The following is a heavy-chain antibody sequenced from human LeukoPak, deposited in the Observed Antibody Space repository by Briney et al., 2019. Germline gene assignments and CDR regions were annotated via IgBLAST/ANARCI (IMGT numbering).Heavy chain of an antibody. J-gene: IGHJ4*02. Sequence: ASVKVSCKASGYTFTGYYMHWVRHAPGQGLEWIGWINPNSGGTNYAQKFQGRVTMTRDTSISTAYMELSRLRSDDTAVYYCARARVLLWFGELSLFDYWGQGTLVTVSS. CDR2: INPNSGGT. D-gene: IGHD3-10*01. CDR1: GYTFTGYY. CDR3: ARARVLLWFGELSLFDY. V-gene: IGHV1-2*02.